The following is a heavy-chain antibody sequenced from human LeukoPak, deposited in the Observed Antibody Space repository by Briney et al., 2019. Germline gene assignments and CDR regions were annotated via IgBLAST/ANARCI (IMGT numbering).Heavy chain of an antibody. D-gene: IGHD5-18*01. CDR2: IIPIFGTA. J-gene: IGHJ4*02. Sequence: SVKVSCKASGGTFSSYAISWVRQAPGQGLEWMGGIIPIFGTANYAQRFQGRVTITTDESTSTAYMELSSLRSEDTAVYYCAVDVDTAMVSSYWGQGTLVTVSS. CDR1: GGTFSSYA. V-gene: IGHV1-69*05. CDR3: AVDVDTAMVSSY.